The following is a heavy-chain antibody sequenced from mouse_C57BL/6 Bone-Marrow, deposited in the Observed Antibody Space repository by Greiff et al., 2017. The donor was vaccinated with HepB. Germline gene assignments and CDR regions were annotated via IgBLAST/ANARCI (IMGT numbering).Heavy chain of an antibody. J-gene: IGHJ3*01. D-gene: IGHD1-1*01. V-gene: IGHV1-82*01. CDR2: IYPGDGDT. CDR1: GYAFSSSW. CDR3: ARLLRGSFAY. Sequence: VHLVESGPELVKPGASVKISCKASGYAFSSSWMNWVKQRPGKGLEWIGRIYPGDGDTNYNGKFKGKATLTADKSSSTAYMQLSSLTSEDSAVYFCARLLRGSFAYWGQGTLVTVSA.